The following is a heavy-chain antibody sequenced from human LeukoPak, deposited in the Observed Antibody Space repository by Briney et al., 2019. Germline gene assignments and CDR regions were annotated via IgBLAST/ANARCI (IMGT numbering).Heavy chain of an antibody. Sequence: PGGSLRLSCAASGFTFSTYWMSWVRQAPGKGLEWLANIKEDGTGKNHVDSVKGRFTISRDNAKNSLYLQMNGLRAEDTAVYYCAGGGSGSYHLDHWGQGTLVTVPS. CDR1: GFTFSTYW. CDR3: AGGGSGSYHLDH. J-gene: IGHJ4*02. CDR2: IKEDGTGK. V-gene: IGHV3-7*04. D-gene: IGHD3-10*01.